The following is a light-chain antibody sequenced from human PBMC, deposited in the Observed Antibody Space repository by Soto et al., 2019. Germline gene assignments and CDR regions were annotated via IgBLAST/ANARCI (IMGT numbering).Light chain of an antibody. J-gene: IGKJ5*01. V-gene: IGKV1-5*01. CDR1: QSISTW. Sequence: DIQMTQSPSTLSASVGDRVTITCRASQSISTWLAWYQQKPGKAPQLLIYDASSLESGVPSRLSGSGSGTEFTLTIRSLQPDDFATYFCQQYNNYATFGQGTRLEIK. CDR2: DAS. CDR3: QQYNNYAT.